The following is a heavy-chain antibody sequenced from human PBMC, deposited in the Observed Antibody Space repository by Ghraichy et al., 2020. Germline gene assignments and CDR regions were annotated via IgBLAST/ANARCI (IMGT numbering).Heavy chain of an antibody. Sequence: ASVKVSCKASGYTFTGYYMHWVRQAPGQGLEWMGWINPNSGGTNYAQKFQGWVTMTRDTSISTAYMELSRLRSDDTAVYYCARVKRDCSGGSCLGPAFDIWGQGTMVTVSS. V-gene: IGHV1-2*04. CDR1: GYTFTGYY. D-gene: IGHD2-15*01. CDR3: ARVKRDCSGGSCLGPAFDI. J-gene: IGHJ3*02. CDR2: INPNSGGT.